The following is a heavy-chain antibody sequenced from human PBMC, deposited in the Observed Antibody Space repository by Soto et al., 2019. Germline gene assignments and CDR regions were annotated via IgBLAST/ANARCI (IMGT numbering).Heavy chain of an antibody. CDR1: GYSFTSYW. CDR2: IYPGDSDT. J-gene: IGHJ6*02. Sequence: GESLKISCKGSGYSFTSYWIGWVRQMPGKGLEWMGIIYPGDSDTRYSPSFQGQVTISADKSISTAYLQWSSLKASDTAMYYCARRDRGYSNYYYYYYGMDVWGQGTTVTVSS. CDR3: ARRDRGYSNYYYYYYGMDV. D-gene: IGHD4-4*01. V-gene: IGHV5-51*01.